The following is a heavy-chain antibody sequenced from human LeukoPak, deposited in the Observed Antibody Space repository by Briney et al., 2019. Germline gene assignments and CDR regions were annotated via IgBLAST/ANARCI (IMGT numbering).Heavy chain of an antibody. Sequence: SETLSLTCTVSGGSISGYYGSWIRQPPGKGLEWIGYIYATGSTNYNPSLKSRVTISVDTSKNQFSLNLRSVTAADTAVYYCARHGSVRSPLGPWGQGTLVTVSS. V-gene: IGHV4-4*09. CDR2: IYATGST. D-gene: IGHD3-10*01. CDR3: ARHGSVRSPLGP. J-gene: IGHJ5*02. CDR1: GGSISGYY.